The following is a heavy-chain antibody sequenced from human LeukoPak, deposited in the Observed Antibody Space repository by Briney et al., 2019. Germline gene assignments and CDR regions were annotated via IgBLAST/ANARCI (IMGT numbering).Heavy chain of an antibody. CDR2: ISTDGYTT. CDR1: GLAFSAYK. CDR3: VVGGSPGY. Sequence: GGSMRLPCAASGLAFSAYKMHWVRQAPRKGLVWVSRISTDGYTTDYADFVQGRFTASRDNTKNTWSLEMNSLRAEDTAVYYCVVGGSPGYWGQGTLVTVSS. V-gene: IGHV3-74*01. D-gene: IGHD2-15*01. J-gene: IGHJ4*02.